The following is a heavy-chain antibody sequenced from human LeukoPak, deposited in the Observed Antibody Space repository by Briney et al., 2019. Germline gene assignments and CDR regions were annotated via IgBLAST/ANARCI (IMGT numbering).Heavy chain of an antibody. Sequence: QTGGSLRLSCAASGFTFSIYWMTWVRQAPGKGLEWVANIKPDGSWKSYVDSVKGRFIISRDNAKKSLYMEMNSLRAEDTAVYYCMKLCRDGYNCNHWGLGTLVTVSS. CDR3: MKLCRDGYNCNH. CDR1: GFTFSIYW. D-gene: IGHD5-24*01. V-gene: IGHV3-7*05. J-gene: IGHJ5*02. CDR2: IKPDGSWK.